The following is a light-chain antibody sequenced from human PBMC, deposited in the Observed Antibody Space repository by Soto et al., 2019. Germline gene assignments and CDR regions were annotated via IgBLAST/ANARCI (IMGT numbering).Light chain of an antibody. Sequence: DIQMTQSPSSLYASIGDRVTITCRASQSISTYLSWYQKKAGKTPKLLISAASTLRDGVPPRFSGSGSGTDFTLTISSLQPEDFVVYYCQKSYSSPRTFGQGTKVEIK. CDR3: QKSYSSPRT. CDR2: AAS. CDR1: QSISTY. J-gene: IGKJ1*01. V-gene: IGKV1-39*01.